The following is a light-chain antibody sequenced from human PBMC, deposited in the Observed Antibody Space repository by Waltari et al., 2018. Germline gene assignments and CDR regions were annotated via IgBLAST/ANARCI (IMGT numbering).Light chain of an antibody. Sequence: QSALTQPASVSGSPGQPITISCTGTSSDVGGYNYVSWYQQHPGKAPKLMIYDVSKRPSGVSNRFSGSKSGNTASLTISGLQAEDEADYYCSSYTSSSTPGVFGGGTKLTVL. CDR1: SSDVGGYNY. CDR2: DVS. J-gene: IGLJ3*02. CDR3: SSYTSSSTPGV. V-gene: IGLV2-14*01.